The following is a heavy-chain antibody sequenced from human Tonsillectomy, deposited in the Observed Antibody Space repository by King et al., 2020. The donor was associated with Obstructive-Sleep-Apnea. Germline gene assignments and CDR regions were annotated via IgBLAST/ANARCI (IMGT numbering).Heavy chain of an antibody. J-gene: IGHJ4*02. CDR1: GFTFDDYA. Sequence: VQLVESGGVVVQPGGSLRLSCAASGFTFDDYAMHWVRQTPGKGLEWVSLISWDGGSTYYAGSVKGRFTISRDNSKNSLYLQMNTLRAEDTALYYCAKAHSLQTLDYFDYWGQGTLVTVSS. CDR2: ISWDGGST. CDR3: AKAHSLQTLDYFDY. V-gene: IGHV3-43D*03. D-gene: IGHD5-18*01.